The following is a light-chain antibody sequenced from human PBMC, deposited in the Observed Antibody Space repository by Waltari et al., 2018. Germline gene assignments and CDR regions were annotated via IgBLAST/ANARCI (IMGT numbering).Light chain of an antibody. CDR3: QQHDNFPYS. Sequence: DIQMTQSPSSLSASVGDRLTITCRASQGISDWLAWYQQKPGKAPNLLIYRASNLQTGVPSRFSGSGSGTDFTLTISSLQPEDFAIYYCQQHDNFPYSFGQGTKVEIK. J-gene: IGKJ2*03. V-gene: IGKV1-33*01. CDR2: RAS. CDR1: QGISDW.